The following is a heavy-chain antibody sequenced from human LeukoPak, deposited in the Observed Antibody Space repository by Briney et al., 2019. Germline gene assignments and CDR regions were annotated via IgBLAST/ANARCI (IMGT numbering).Heavy chain of an antibody. CDR1: GDSVSSNSAA. CDR2: TYYRSKWYN. CDR3: ARVLALVGADVSVYYYGMDV. V-gene: IGHV6-1*01. Sequence: SQTLSLTCAISGDSVSSNSAAWNWIRQSPSRGLEWLGRTYYRSKWYNDYAVSVKSRITINPDTSKNQFSLQLNSVTPEDTAVYYCARVLALVGADVSVYYYGMDVWGQGTTVSVSS. J-gene: IGHJ6*02. D-gene: IGHD1-26*01.